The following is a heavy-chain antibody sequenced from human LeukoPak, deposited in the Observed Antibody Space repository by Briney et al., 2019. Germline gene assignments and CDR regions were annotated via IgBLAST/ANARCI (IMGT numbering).Heavy chain of an antibody. CDR2: IYYSGST. CDR3: ARQYYDFWSGSAGDWFDP. J-gene: IGHJ5*02. D-gene: IGHD3-3*01. CDR1: GGSISSSSYY. Sequence: KASETLSLTCTVSGGSISSSSYYWGWSRQPPGKGLEWIGSIYYSGSTYYNPSLKSRVTISVDTSKNQFSLKLSSVTAADTAVYYCARQYYDFWSGSAGDWFDPWGQGTLVTVSS. V-gene: IGHV4-39*01.